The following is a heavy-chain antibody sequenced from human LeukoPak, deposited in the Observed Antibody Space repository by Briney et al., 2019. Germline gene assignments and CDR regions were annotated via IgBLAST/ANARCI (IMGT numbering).Heavy chain of an antibody. CDR3: ARDWNSSGWSYFDY. CDR1: GYTCTGYY. D-gene: IGHD6-19*01. J-gene: IGHJ4*02. V-gene: IGHV1-2*06. Sequence: ASVKVSCKASGYTCTGYYMHWVRQAPGQGLEWMGRINPNSGGTNYAQKFQGRVTMTRDTSISTAYMELSRLRSDDTAVYYCARDWNSSGWSYFDYWGQGTLVTVSS. CDR2: INPNSGGT.